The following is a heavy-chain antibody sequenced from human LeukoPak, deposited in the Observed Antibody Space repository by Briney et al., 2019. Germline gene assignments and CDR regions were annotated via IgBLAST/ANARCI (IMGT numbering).Heavy chain of an antibody. D-gene: IGHD3-9*01. CDR3: ASSGKDILTGYWPTKFGY. J-gene: IGHJ4*02. CDR2: IYYSGST. CDR1: GGSISSGGYY. V-gene: IGHV4-31*03. Sequence: SETLSLTCTVSGGSISSGGYYWSWIRQHPGKGLEWIGYIYYSGSTYYNPSLKSRVTISVDTSKNQFSLKLSSVTAADTAVYYCASSGKDILTGYWPTKFGYWGQGTLVTVSS.